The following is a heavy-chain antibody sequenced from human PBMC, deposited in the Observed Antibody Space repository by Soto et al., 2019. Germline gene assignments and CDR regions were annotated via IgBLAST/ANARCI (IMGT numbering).Heavy chain of an antibody. D-gene: IGHD5-12*01. CDR2: ISSSSSYT. CDR1: GFTFSDYY. J-gene: IGHJ4*02. CDR3: ARDHHRYSGYDYVDY. Sequence: QVQLVESGGGLVKPGGSLRLSCAASGFTFSDYYMSWIRQAPGKGLEWVSYISSSSSYTNYADSVKGRFTISRDNAKKSLDLQMNSLRAEDTAVYYCARDHHRYSGYDYVDYWGQGTLVTVSS. V-gene: IGHV3-11*05.